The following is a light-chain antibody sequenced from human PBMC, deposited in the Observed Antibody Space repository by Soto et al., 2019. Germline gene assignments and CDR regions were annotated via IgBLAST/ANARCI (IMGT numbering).Light chain of an antibody. Sequence: DIQMTQSPSTLSASVGDRVTITCRASRSVSTSLAWYQKKPGKAPKLLIVGASSLESGVPSRFSGSGSGTELTLTISGLQPDDFATYFCQQYKSYSTPLVTFGGGTKVDI. J-gene: IGKJ4*01. CDR3: QQYKSYSTPLVT. CDR2: GAS. V-gene: IGKV1-5*01. CDR1: RSVSTS.